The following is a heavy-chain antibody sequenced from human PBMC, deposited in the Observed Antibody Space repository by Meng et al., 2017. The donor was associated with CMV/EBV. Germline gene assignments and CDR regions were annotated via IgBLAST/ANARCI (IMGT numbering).Heavy chain of an antibody. D-gene: IGHD3-10*01. J-gene: IGHJ4*02. CDR2: ISSSGSTI. CDR1: GFTFSDYY. CDR3: ASSMARGVTD. V-gene: IGHV3-11*01. Sequence: GESLKISCAASGFTFSDYYMSWIRQAPGKGLEWVSYISSSGSTIYYADSVKGRFTISRDNAKNSLYLQMNSLRAEDTAVYYCASSMARGVTDWGQGTLVTVSS.